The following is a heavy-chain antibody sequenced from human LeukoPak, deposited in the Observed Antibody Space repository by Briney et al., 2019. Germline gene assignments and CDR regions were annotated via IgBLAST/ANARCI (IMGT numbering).Heavy chain of an antibody. CDR1: GDSISNYY. D-gene: IGHD2-15*01. CDR2: IYASGSS. J-gene: IGHJ4*02. Sequence: PSETLSLTCTVSGDSISNYYWSWVRQPAGKGLEWIGRIYASGSSNYNPSLKSRVTISVDTSKNQFSLKLSSVTAADTAVYYCARGLLPFDYWGQGTLVTVSS. V-gene: IGHV4-4*07. CDR3: ARGLLPFDY.